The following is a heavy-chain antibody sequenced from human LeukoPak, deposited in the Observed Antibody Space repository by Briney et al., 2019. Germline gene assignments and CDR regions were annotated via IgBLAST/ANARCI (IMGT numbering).Heavy chain of an antibody. D-gene: IGHD6-19*01. Sequence: PGGSLRLSCAASGFTFSSYWMNWVRQAPGKGLEWVANINQDGSAKYFVDSVKGRFTFSRDNAMNSLFLQMNSLRAEDTAVYYCARERIAVASAFDIWGQGTMVTVSS. J-gene: IGHJ3*02. V-gene: IGHV3-7*01. CDR1: GFTFSSYW. CDR3: ARERIAVASAFDI. CDR2: INQDGSAK.